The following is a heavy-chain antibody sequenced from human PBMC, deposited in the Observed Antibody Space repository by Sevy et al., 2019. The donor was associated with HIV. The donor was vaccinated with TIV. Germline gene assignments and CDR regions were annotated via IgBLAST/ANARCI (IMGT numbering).Heavy chain of an antibody. CDR1: GDTFSTYG. CDR2: IIPIFGTP. Sequence: SVKVSCKASGDTFSTYGLSWVRQAPGQGLEWMGGIIPIFGTPNYAQTFQGRVTITADESASTAYMELCSLRSEDTALYYCAREGGVATTGDHDAFDIWGHGTLVTVSS. CDR3: AREGGVATTGDHDAFDI. D-gene: IGHD7-27*01. J-gene: IGHJ3*02. V-gene: IGHV1-69*13.